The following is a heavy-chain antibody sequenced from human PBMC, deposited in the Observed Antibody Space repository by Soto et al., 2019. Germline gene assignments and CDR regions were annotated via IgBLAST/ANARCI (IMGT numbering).Heavy chain of an antibody. CDR2: IYWDDDK. V-gene: IGHV2-5*02. D-gene: IGHD5-12*01. CDR1: GFSLSTSGVG. J-gene: IGHJ4*02. Sequence: QITLKESGPTLVKPTQTLTLTCTFSGFSLSTSGVGVGWIRQPPGKALEWLALIYWDDDKRYSPSLKSRLTITKDTSKNQLVLTMTNMDPVDTATYYCAHRRGYSGYDVSFDYWGQGTLVTVSS. CDR3: AHRRGYSGYDVSFDY.